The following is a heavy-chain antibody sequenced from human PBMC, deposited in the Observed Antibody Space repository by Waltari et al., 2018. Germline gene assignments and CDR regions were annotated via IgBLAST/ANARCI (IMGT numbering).Heavy chain of an antibody. J-gene: IGHJ2*01. CDR1: EFTFSLYW. V-gene: IGHV3-74*01. Sequence: EVQLVESGGGLVQPGGSLRLSCEASEFTFSLYWMHWVRQVPGKGLEWVSRSNSDGSSISYADSVKGRFTISKDNARNTVYLQMNSLRAEDTAIYYCVRGARRTSQTTGWWYFDLWGRGTLLTVSS. D-gene: IGHD4-17*01. CDR2: SNSDGSSI. CDR3: VRGARRTSQTTGWWYFDL.